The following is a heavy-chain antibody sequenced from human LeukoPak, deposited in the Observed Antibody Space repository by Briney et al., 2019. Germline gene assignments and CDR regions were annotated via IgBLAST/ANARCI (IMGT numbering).Heavy chain of an antibody. CDR1: GGSFSGYY. CDR2: INHSGST. Sequence: PSETLSLTCAVYGGSFSGYYWSWIRQPPGKGLEWIGEINHSGSTNYNPSLKSRVTISVDTSKNQFSLKLRSVTAADTAVYYCARNGEKYHLDWGQGTLVTVSS. CDR3: ARNGEKYHLD. J-gene: IGHJ4*02. D-gene: IGHD2-2*01. V-gene: IGHV4-34*01.